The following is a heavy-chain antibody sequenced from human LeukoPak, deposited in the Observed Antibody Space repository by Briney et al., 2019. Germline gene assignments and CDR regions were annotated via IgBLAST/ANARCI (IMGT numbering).Heavy chain of an antibody. J-gene: IGHJ4*02. CDR1: GFTFSSYS. V-gene: IGHV3-21*01. CDR3: ARIVSGYYYFDY. Sequence: GGALRPSCAASGFTFSSYSMNWVRQAPGKGVGWVSSISSSSSYIYYADSVKGRFTISRDNAKNSLYLQMNSLRAEDTAVYYCARIVSGYYYFDYWGQGTLVTVSS. D-gene: IGHD3-3*01. CDR2: ISSSSSYI.